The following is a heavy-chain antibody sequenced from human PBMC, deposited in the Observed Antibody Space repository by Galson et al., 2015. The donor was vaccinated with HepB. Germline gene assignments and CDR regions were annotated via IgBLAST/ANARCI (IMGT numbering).Heavy chain of an antibody. CDR2: MNPKSTNT. V-gene: IGHV1-8*01. CDR1: GYTFTSYD. CDR3: ARAVRNQLLSEY. J-gene: IGHJ4*02. Sequence: SVKVSCKASGYTFTSYDVTWVRQAPGQGLEWMGWMNPKSTNTGYARKFQGRVTMTGDTSMDTAYMELGSLTSEDTAVYYCARAVRNQLLSEYWGQGTPVTVSS. D-gene: IGHD1-26*01.